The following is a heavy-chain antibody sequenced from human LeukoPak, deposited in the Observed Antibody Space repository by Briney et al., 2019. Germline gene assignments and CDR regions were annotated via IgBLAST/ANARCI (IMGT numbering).Heavy chain of an antibody. D-gene: IGHD2-15*01. CDR3: ARDVGYCSGGSCYSSNENDY. J-gene: IGHJ4*02. V-gene: IGHV1-18*01. Sequence: ASVKVSCKASGYTFTSYGISWVRQAPGQGLEWMGWISAYNGNTNYAQKLQGRVTMTTDTSTSTAYMELRSLRSDDTAVYYCARDVGYCSGGSCYSSNENDYWGQGTLVTVSS. CDR1: GYTFTSYG. CDR2: ISAYNGNT.